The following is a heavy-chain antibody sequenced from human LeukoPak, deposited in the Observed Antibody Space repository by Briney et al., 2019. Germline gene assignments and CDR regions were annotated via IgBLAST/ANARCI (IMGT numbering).Heavy chain of an antibody. CDR1: GFTFSDYY. V-gene: IGHV3-11*01. D-gene: IGHD3-10*01. J-gene: IGHJ4*02. CDR3: ARVPSSGVAIDF. CDR2: ISRSGRDI. Sequence: TGGSLRPSCAASGFTFSDYYMSWIRQAPGKGLEWVSYISRSGRDIYYADSMKGRLTISRDNAKNSLYLQMSNLRAEDTAVYYCARVPSSGVAIDFWGQGTLVTVSS.